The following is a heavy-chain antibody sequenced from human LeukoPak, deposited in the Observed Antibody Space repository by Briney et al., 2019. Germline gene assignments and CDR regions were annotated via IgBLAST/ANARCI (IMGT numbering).Heavy chain of an antibody. CDR2: MNPNSGNT. J-gene: IGHJ6*02. V-gene: IGHV1-8*01. CDR3: ARPRRLNYYYYGMDV. Sequence: GASVKVSCKASGYTFTSYDINWVRRATGQGLEWMGWMNPNSGNTGYAQKFQGRVTMTRNTSISTAYMELSSLRSEDTAVYYCARPRRLNYYYYGMDVWGQGTTVTVSS. CDR1: GYTFTSYD.